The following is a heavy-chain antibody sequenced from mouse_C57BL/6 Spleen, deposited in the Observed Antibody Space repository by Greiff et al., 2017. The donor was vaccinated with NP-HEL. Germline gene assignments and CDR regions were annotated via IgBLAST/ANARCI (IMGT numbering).Heavy chain of an antibody. V-gene: IGHV1-80*01. CDR3: ARSAHLRGAMDY. J-gene: IGHJ4*01. Sequence: VQLQQSGAELVKPGASVKISCKASGYAFSSYWMNWVKQRPGKGLEWIGQIYPGDGDTNYNGKFKGKATLTADISSSTAYMQLSSLTSEDSAVYVCARSAHLRGAMDYWGQGTSVTVAS. CDR1: GYAFSSYW. CDR2: IYPGDGDT. D-gene: IGHD1-1*01.